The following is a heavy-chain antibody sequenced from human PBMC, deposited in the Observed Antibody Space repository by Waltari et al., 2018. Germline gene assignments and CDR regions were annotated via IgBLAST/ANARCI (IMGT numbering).Heavy chain of an antibody. J-gene: IGHJ6*02. CDR3: ARGARSGYALGKRGYYYYGMDV. V-gene: IGHV4-34*01. CDR1: GGSFSCYS. D-gene: IGHD3-22*01. Sequence: QVQLQQWGAGLLKPSETLSLTCAVYGGSFSCYSWSWLRQPPGTGLEWIGEINHSGSTNYNPSLKSRVTISVDTSKNQFSLKLSSVTAADTAVYYCARGARSGYALGKRGYYYYGMDVWGQGTTVTVSS. CDR2: INHSGST.